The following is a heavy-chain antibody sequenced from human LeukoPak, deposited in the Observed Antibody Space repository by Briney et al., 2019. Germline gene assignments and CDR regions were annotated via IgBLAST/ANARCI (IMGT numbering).Heavy chain of an antibody. V-gene: IGHV3-30*04. D-gene: IGHD3-9*01. CDR2: ISYDGSNK. Sequence: PGGSLRLSCAASGFTFSSYAMHWVRQAPGKGLEWVAVISYDGSNKYYADSVKGRFTISRDNSKNTLYLQMNSLRAEDTAVYYCARAYGETGYYSYWGQGTLDTVSS. CDR1: GFTFSSYA. J-gene: IGHJ4*02. CDR3: ARAYGETGYYSY.